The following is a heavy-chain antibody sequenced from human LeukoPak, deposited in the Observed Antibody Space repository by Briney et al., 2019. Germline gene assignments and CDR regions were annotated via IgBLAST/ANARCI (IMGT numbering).Heavy chain of an antibody. V-gene: IGHV4-39*01. CDR3: ASDSSIAARPYWFDP. CDR1: GGSISNSSYD. Sequence: SETLSLTCTVSGGSISNSSYDWGWIRQPPGKGLEWIGNIYYSGSTYYNPSLKSRVTISVDTSKNQFSLKLSSVTAADTAVYYCASDSSIAARPYWFDPWGQGTLVTVSS. D-gene: IGHD6-6*01. CDR2: IYYSGST. J-gene: IGHJ5*02.